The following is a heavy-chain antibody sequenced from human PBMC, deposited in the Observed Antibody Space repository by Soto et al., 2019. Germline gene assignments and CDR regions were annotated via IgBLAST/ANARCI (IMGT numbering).Heavy chain of an antibody. CDR2: ISYDGSNK. Sequence: GGSLRLSCAASGFTFSSYGMHWVRQAPGKGLEWVAVISYDGSNKYCADSVKGRFTISRDNSKNTLYLQMNSLRAEDTAVYYCAKDAYGGYPAYYFDYWGQGTLVTVSS. D-gene: IGHD5-12*01. J-gene: IGHJ4*02. CDR1: GFTFSSYG. CDR3: AKDAYGGYPAYYFDY. V-gene: IGHV3-30*18.